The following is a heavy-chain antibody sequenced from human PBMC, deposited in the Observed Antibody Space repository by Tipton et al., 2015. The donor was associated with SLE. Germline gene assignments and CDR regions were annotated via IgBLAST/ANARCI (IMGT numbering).Heavy chain of an antibody. CDR2: IYYSGST. J-gene: IGHJ4*02. Sequence: TLSLTCAVYGGSFSGYYWSWIRQPPGKGLEWIGYIYYSGSTNYNPSLKSRVTISVDTSKNQFSLKLSSVTAADTAVYYCARGHDSSSPYWGQGTLVTVSS. D-gene: IGHD6-13*01. CDR3: ARGHDSSSPY. V-gene: IGHV4-59*01. CDR1: GGSFSGYY.